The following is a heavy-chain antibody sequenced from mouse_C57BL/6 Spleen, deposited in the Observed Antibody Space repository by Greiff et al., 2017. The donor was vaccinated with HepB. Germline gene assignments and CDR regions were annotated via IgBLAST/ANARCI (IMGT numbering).Heavy chain of an antibody. CDR3: ARWEGDYDRYYFDY. V-gene: IGHV1-64*01. CDR1: GYTFTSYW. CDR2: IHPNSGST. D-gene: IGHD2-4*01. Sequence: VQLQQPGAELVKPGASVKLSCKASGYTFTSYWMHWVKQRPGQGLEWIGMIHPNSGSTNYNEKFKSKATLTVDKSSSTAYMQLSSLTSEDSAVYYCARWEGDYDRYYFDYWGQGTTLTVSS. J-gene: IGHJ2*01.